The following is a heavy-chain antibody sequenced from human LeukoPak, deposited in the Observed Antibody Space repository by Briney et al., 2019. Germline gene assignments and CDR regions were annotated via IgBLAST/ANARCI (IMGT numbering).Heavy chain of an antibody. CDR3: ARAYYYDSSGYYSLGDY. Sequence: GASVKVSCTASGYTFTSYYMHWVRQAPGQGLEWMGIINPSGGSTSYAQKFQGRVTMTRDTSTSTVYMELSSLRSEDTAVYYCARAYYYDSSGYYSLGDYWGQGPLVTVSS. V-gene: IGHV1-46*01. D-gene: IGHD3-22*01. CDR2: INPSGGST. J-gene: IGHJ4*02. CDR1: GYTFTSYY.